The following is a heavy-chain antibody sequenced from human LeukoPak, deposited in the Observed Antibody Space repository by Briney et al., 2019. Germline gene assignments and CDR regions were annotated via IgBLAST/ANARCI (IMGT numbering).Heavy chain of an antibody. D-gene: IGHD5-18*01. Sequence: SETLSLTCTVSGGSISSGDYYWSWIRQPTGKGLEWIGYIYYSGSTYYNPSLKSRVTISVDTSKNQFSLKLSSVTAADTAVYYCAREGPGYSYGKGYFDYWGQGTLVTVSS. V-gene: IGHV4-30-4*08. CDR3: AREGPGYSYGKGYFDY. CDR1: GGSISSGDYY. J-gene: IGHJ4*02. CDR2: IYYSGST.